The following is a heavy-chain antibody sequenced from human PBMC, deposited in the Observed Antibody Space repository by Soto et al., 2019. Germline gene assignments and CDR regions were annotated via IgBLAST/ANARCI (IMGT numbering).Heavy chain of an antibody. CDR1: GGNLMAHG. CDR2: ISGNGGRT. V-gene: IGHV3-23*01. CDR3: AKVPLRPYYFAY. Sequence: PVGPPRLSQSSSGGNLMAHGMRRVRPAPGKGLEWVSIISGNGGRTDYADSVKGRFTISRDNSKNTLFLQTNRLRAEDTAISYCAKVPLRPYYFAYWGQGSLVTVSS. J-gene: IGHJ4*02. D-gene: IGHD2-21*01.